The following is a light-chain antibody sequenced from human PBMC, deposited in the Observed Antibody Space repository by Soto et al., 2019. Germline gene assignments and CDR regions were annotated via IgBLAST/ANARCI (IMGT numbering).Light chain of an antibody. CDR2: EVT. CDR3: SSYTSSSTRV. Sequence: SVVPQAASVSGSPGQSITISFTGTSSDVGGYNSVSWYQQHPGKAPKLVIYEVTNRPSGISNRFSGSKSGNTASLTISGLQAEDEADYYCSSYTSSSTRVFGTGTKVAVL. V-gene: IGLV2-14*01. CDR1: SSDVGGYNS. J-gene: IGLJ1*01.